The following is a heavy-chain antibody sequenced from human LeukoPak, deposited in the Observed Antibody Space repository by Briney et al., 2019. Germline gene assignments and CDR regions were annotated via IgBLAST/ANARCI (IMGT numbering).Heavy chain of an antibody. CDR2: IDPSDSYT. V-gene: IGHV5-10-1*01. Sequence: GESLKISCKGSGYSFTSYWISWVRPMPGKGVEWMGRIDPSDSYTNYSPSFQGHVTISADKSISTAYLQWSSLKASDTAMYYCARRGTTMVRGVIIPFDYWGQGTLVTVSS. D-gene: IGHD3-10*01. CDR3: ARRGTTMVRGVIIPFDY. J-gene: IGHJ4*02. CDR1: GYSFTSYW.